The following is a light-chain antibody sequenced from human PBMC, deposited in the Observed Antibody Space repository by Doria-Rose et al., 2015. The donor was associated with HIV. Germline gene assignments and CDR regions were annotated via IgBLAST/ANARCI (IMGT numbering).Light chain of an antibody. CDR1: QSLIYTPKNY. Sequence: TQSPESLGMSLGERATLNCKSNQSLIYTPKNYLAWYQQKPGQPPKLLIYWASTRQSGVPARFSGSGSGTDFTLTISSLEAEDVAVYYCQQYYDTPSFGPGTTVDIK. V-gene: IGKV4-1*01. CDR3: QQYYDTPS. J-gene: IGKJ3*01. CDR2: WAS.